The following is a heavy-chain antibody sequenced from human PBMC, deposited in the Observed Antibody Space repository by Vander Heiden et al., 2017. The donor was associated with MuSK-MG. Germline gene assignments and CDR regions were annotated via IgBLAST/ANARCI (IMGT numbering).Heavy chain of an antibody. Sequence: EVQLVESGGGMVQPGGYLRLACAASGFTFSSYELNWFRQAPGKGLEWVSYISSSGSTIYYADSGKGRFTISRDNAKNSRYLQMNSLRAEDTAVYYGARVRPTLRGSTVTFYYYYMDVWGKGTTVTVSS. V-gene: IGHV3-48*03. CDR2: ISSSGSTI. J-gene: IGHJ6*03. CDR3: ARVRPTLRGSTVTFYYYYMDV. D-gene: IGHD4-4*01. CDR1: GFTFSSYE.